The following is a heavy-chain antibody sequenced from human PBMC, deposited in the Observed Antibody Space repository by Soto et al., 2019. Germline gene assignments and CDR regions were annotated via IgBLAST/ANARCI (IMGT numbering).Heavy chain of an antibody. Sequence: PSETLSLTCNVSGGSISTSRSYWAWIRQPPGKGLEWLANIFYSGSTYYNPSLASRVTVSVDTSKNQFSLKLSSVTAADTAVYYCARDVGWSDYWGQGTLVTVSS. CDR2: IFYSGST. D-gene: IGHD2-2*03. V-gene: IGHV4-39*07. J-gene: IGHJ4*02. CDR1: GGSISTSRSY. CDR3: ARDVGWSDY.